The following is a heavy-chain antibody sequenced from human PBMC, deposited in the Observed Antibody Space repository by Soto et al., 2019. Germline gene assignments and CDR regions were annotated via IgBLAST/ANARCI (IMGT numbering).Heavy chain of an antibody. D-gene: IGHD3-22*01. Sequence: ASVKVSCKASGYTFSDYAIHWVRQAPGQRPEWMGWISAYNGNTNYAQKLQGRVTMTTDTSTSTAYMELRSLRSDDTAVYYCASYDSSGYYPNWFDPWGQGTLVTVSS. J-gene: IGHJ5*02. CDR2: ISAYNGNT. V-gene: IGHV1-18*01. CDR3: ASYDSSGYYPNWFDP. CDR1: GYTFSDYA.